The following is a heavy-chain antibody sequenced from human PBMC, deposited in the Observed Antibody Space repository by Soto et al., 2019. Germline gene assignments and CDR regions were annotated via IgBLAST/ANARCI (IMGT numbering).Heavy chain of an antibody. V-gene: IGHV3-53*01. J-gene: IGHJ4*02. CDR3: ARLLRYFDWLFDY. CDR2: IYSGGST. CDR1: GFTVSSNY. D-gene: IGHD3-9*01. Sequence: GGSLRLSCAASGFTVSSNYMSWVRQAPGKGLEWVSVIYSGGSTYYADSVKGRFTISRDNSKNTLYLQMNSLRAEDTAVYYCARLLRYFDWLFDYWGQGTLVTVSS.